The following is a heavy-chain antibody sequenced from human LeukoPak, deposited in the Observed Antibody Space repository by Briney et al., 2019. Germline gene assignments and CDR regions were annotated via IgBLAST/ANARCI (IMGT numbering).Heavy chain of an antibody. Sequence: SVKVSCKASGGTFSSYALNWVRQAPGQGLEWMGEIIPMYDKTNYAQKFHGRVTITADKSTSTAYMELTSLRSDDTAVYYCARGASTAAGTRYFQHWGQGTLVTASS. J-gene: IGHJ1*01. CDR2: IIPMYDKT. CDR1: GGTFSSYA. D-gene: IGHD6-13*01. V-gene: IGHV1-69*06. CDR3: ARGASTAAGTRYFQH.